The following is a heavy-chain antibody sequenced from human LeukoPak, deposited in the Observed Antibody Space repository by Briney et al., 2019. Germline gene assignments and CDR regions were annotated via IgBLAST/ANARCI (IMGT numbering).Heavy chain of an antibody. CDR2: VDPENGET. V-gene: IGHV1-69-2*01. Sequence: ASVKVSCKVSGYVHTDDYVHWVPQAPGKGLEWMGLVDPENGETVYAEKFQGRVTITVDTSTETAYMELRSLRSDDTAVHFCATVPQWGQGTLVTVSS. CDR3: ATVPQ. CDR1: GYVHTDDY. J-gene: IGHJ4*02.